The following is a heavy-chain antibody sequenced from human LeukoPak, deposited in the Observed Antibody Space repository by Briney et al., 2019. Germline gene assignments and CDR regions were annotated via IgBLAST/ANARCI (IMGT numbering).Heavy chain of an antibody. CDR2: ISANGGST. CDR1: GFIISDYA. Sequence: GGSLRLSCSAYGFIISDYAMHWVRQAPGKGLEYVSGISANGGSTYYADSVKGRFTISRDTSKNTLYLQMSSLRAEDTAMYHCVKDLYKGDSASWYFFHYWGQGTLVSVHS. V-gene: IGHV3-64D*06. D-gene: IGHD6-13*01. CDR3: VKDLYKGDSASWYFFHY. J-gene: IGHJ4*02.